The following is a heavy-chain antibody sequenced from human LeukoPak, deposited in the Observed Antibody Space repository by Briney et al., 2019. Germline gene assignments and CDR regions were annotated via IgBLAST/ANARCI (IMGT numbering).Heavy chain of an antibody. J-gene: IGHJ4*02. Sequence: WIRQPPGKGLEWIGTFYYSGSKYYKPSLKSRVTISVDTSKNQFSLKLSSVTAADTAVYYCARTAENSSGYYVYYFDYWGQGTLVTVSS. D-gene: IGHD3-22*01. V-gene: IGHV4-39*01. CDR2: FYYSGSK. CDR3: ARTAENSSGYYVYYFDY.